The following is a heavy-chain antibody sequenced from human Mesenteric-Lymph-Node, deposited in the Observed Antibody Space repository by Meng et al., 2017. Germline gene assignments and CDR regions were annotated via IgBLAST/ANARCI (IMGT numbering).Heavy chain of an antibody. V-gene: IGHV1-24*01. CDR1: GYTFTSYY. CDR3: ARDSLTHDYGDYDGFEAFDI. Sequence: ASVKVSCKASGYTFTSYYMHWVRQAPGQGLEWMGGFDPEDGETIYAQKFQGRVTMTEDTSTDTAYMELSSLRSEDTAVYYCARDSLTHDYGDYDGFEAFDIWGQGTMVTVSS. D-gene: IGHD4-17*01. CDR2: FDPEDGET. J-gene: IGHJ3*02.